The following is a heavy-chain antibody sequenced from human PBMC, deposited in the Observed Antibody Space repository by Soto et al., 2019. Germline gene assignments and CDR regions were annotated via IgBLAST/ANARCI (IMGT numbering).Heavy chain of an antibody. CDR2: VNHSGGS. V-gene: IGHV4-34*01. Sequence: QVQLQQWGAGLLKPSETLSLTCGVYGGSFSGYYWTWIRQSPGKGLESIGEVNHSGGSDYNPSLKSRVTIAVDTSKNQFSLRLNSVTAADTAVYYCATGQLRLENWGQGTLVSVSS. D-gene: IGHD3-16*01. CDR3: ATGQLRLEN. J-gene: IGHJ4*02. CDR1: GGSFSGYY.